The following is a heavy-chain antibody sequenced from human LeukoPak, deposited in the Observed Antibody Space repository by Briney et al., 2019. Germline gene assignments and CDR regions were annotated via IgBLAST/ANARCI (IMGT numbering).Heavy chain of an antibody. D-gene: IGHD5-12*01. CDR3: ASLIVATGYYFDY. Sequence: SETLSLTCTVSGGSISSSSYYWGWIRQPPGKGLEWIGSIYYSGSTYYNPSLKSRVTISVDTSKNQFSLKLSSVTAADTAVYYCASLIVATGYYFDYWGQGALVTVSS. J-gene: IGHJ4*02. CDR1: GGSISSSSYY. V-gene: IGHV4-39*01. CDR2: IYYSGST.